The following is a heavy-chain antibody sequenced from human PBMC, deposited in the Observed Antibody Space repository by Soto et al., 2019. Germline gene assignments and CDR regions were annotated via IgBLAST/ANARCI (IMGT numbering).Heavy chain of an antibody. D-gene: IGHD6-19*01. CDR2: IYWYDDR. V-gene: IGHV2-5*01. CDR3: AHTFSSGTFAY. CDR1: GFSLLTSGMG. J-gene: IGHJ4*01. Sequence: QITLKESGPTLVKPTQTLTLTCTFSGFSLLTSGMGVAWIRQPPGKALEWLALIYWYDDRRYSPSLKNRLTITKDTSTNQVVLTMTNMDPVDTATSSGAHTFSSGTFAYWGQGNLVPVYS.